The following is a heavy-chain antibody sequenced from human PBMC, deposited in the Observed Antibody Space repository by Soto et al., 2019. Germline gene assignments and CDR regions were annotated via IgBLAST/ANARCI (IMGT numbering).Heavy chain of an antibody. CDR1: GFTFSGHT. CDR3: ARCIGFDGSGYAFFDS. D-gene: IGHD3-10*01. Sequence: EVQLVESGGGLVKPGGSLRLSCAASGFTFSGHTINWVRQAPGKGLEWVSSVSRSSSYIYYADSVKGRFTVSRDDAEKSLYLQMNSLRAEDTAIYYCARCIGFDGSGYAFFDSWGQGTQVTVSS. J-gene: IGHJ4*02. CDR2: VSRSSSYI. V-gene: IGHV3-21*01.